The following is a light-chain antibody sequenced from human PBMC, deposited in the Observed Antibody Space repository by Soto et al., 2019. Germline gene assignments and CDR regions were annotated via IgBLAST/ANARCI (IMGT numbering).Light chain of an antibody. J-gene: IGKJ4*01. Sequence: IQLTQSPSSLSASIGDRVTIACRASQGIISYLVWYQQKPGKAPKLLIHDASSLQSGVPSRFSGSGSGTDFTLTISNLQPEDFATYYCQQVTSYPFTFGGGTKVEIK. CDR3: QQVTSYPFT. V-gene: IGKV1-9*01. CDR2: DAS. CDR1: QGIISY.